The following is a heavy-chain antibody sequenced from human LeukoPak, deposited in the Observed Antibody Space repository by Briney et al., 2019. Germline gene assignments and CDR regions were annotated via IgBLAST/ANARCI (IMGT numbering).Heavy chain of an antibody. D-gene: IGHD4-17*01. Sequence: ASVKVSCKASGYTFTSYGISWVRQAPGQGLEWMGWISAYNGNTNYAQKLLGRVTMTTDTSTSTAYMELRSLRSDDTAVYYCARDPGYGDYVDLLFDYWGQGTLVTVSS. J-gene: IGHJ4*02. CDR3: ARDPGYGDYVDLLFDY. V-gene: IGHV1-18*01. CDR2: ISAYNGNT. CDR1: GYTFTSYG.